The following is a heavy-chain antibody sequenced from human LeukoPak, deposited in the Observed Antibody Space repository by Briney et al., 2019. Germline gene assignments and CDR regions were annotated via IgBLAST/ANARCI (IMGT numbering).Heavy chain of an antibody. J-gene: IGHJ5*02. CDR3: ARRQTIIMVRGVILWCWFEP. CDR1: GESFRGYY. V-gene: IGHV4-34*01. Sequence: PSETLSLTCAVYGESFRGYYWSWIRQPPGKGLEWIQEINHSRSTNYNAALKSRVTISVDTSKNQFSLKLSSVHAADTAVYYCARRQTIIMVRGVILWCWFEPWGQGTLVTVSS. D-gene: IGHD3-10*01. CDR2: INHSRST.